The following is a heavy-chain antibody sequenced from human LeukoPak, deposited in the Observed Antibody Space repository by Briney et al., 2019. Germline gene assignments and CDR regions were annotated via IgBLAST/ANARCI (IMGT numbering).Heavy chain of an antibody. CDR1: GFTFDDYA. CDR3: AKTLARGTYYYDSSGYYTSPFDY. CDR2: ISWNSGSI. D-gene: IGHD3-22*01. Sequence: PGGSLRLSCAASGFTFDDYAMHWVRQAPGKGLEWVSGISWNSGSIGYADSVKGRFTISRDNAKNSLYLQMNSLRAEDTALYYCAKTLARGTYYYDSSGYYTSPFDYWGQGTLVTVSS. V-gene: IGHV3-9*01. J-gene: IGHJ4*02.